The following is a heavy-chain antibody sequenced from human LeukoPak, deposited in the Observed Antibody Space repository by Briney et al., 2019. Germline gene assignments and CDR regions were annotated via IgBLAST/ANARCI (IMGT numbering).Heavy chain of an antibody. CDR2: ISSSSSYI. CDR3: AREYVGPAAVDY. V-gene: IGHV3-21*01. CDR1: GFTFSSYS. Sequence: GGSLTLSCAASGFTFSSYSMNWVRQPPGKGLEWVSSISSSSSYIYYADSVKGRFTISRDNAKNSLYLQTNSLRAEDTAVYYCAREYVGPAAVDYWGQGTLVTGSS. D-gene: IGHD2-2*01. J-gene: IGHJ4*02.